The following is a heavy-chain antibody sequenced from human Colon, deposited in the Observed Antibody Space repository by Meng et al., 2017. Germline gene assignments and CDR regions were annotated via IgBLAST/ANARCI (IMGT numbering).Heavy chain of an antibody. Sequence: GSLRLSCSVSGGSTNSSPYFCGWLRQSPGKGLEWIGSLYSSGSAYINPSLSSRVTVSIDTSKNQFFLKLRAVTAADSAMYFCARSPHNPAPVTKALSNPFHLWGQGTMVTVSS. CDR1: GGSTNSSPYF. J-gene: IGHJ3*01. CDR2: LYSSGSA. CDR3: ARSPHNPAPVTKALSNPFHL. D-gene: IGHD4-17*01. V-gene: IGHV4-39*07.